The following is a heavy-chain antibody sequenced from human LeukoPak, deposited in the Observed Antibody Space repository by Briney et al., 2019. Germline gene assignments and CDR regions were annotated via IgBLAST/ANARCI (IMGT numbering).Heavy chain of an antibody. V-gene: IGHV1-2*02. CDR1: GYTFTSYY. Sequence: GASVKVSCKASGYTFTSYYMHWVRQAPGQGLEYMGWINPISGGTDYAQKFRGRVTMTRDTSISTAYMEVSRPRSDDTAMYYCATGRAAGTPDYMDVWGKGTTVT. D-gene: IGHD6-13*01. J-gene: IGHJ6*03. CDR2: INPISGGT. CDR3: ATGRAAGTPDYMDV.